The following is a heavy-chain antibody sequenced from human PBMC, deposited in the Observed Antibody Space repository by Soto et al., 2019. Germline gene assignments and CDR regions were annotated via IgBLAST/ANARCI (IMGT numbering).Heavy chain of an antibody. Sequence: EVQLVESGGGLVQPGGSLRLSCAASGFTFSSYSMNWVRQAPGKGLEWVSYISSSSSTIYYADSVKGRFTISRDNAKNSLYLQMNSLRAEDTAVYYCASIYYCSGNPLGYWGQGTLVTVSS. D-gene: IGHD3-10*01. V-gene: IGHV3-48*01. J-gene: IGHJ4*02. CDR3: ASIYYCSGNPLGY. CDR2: ISSSSSTI. CDR1: GFTFSSYS.